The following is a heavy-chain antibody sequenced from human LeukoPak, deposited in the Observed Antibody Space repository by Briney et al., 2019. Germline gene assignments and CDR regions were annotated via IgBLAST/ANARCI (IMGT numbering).Heavy chain of an antibody. Sequence: SETLSLTCTVSAGSISSGDYYWSWIRQPAGKGLEWTGRIYSPGTNYNYNPSLKSRVTISIDTSKNQFSLKLTSVTAADTAVYYCARGIGTSYDSSRDAFDMWGQGTMVTVSS. CDR1: AGSISSGDYY. CDR3: ARGIGTSYDSSRDAFDM. J-gene: IGHJ3*02. CDR2: IYSPGTN. V-gene: IGHV4-61*02. D-gene: IGHD3-22*01.